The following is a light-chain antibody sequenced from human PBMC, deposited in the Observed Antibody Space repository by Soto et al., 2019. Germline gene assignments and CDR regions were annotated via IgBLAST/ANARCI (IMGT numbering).Light chain of an antibody. CDR3: QQSYSTPRT. Sequence: DIQMTQSPSSLSASVGDRVTITCRASQSIGSSLNWYQQKPGKAPKFLISAASSLQSGVPSRFGGSGSGTDFTLTITSLQPEDFATYFCQQSYSTPRTFGQGTKVEIK. CDR2: AAS. CDR1: QSIGSS. J-gene: IGKJ1*01. V-gene: IGKV1-39*01.